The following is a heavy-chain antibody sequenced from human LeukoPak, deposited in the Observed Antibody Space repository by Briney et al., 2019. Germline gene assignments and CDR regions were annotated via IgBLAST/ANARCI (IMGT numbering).Heavy chain of an antibody. CDR3: ATPYCSSLSCLDVFNI. CDR1: GISISDGRYY. J-gene: IGHJ3*02. Sequence: PSETLSLTCNVSGISISDGRYYWAWIRQRPGRGLEWIGYKYYSGSAKYNPSLKSRLTISIDTPENPFSLHLSSVTAADTAMYYCATPYCSSLSCLDVFNIWGQGRMVTVSS. CDR2: KYYSGSA. V-gene: IGHV4-31*03. D-gene: IGHD2-2*01.